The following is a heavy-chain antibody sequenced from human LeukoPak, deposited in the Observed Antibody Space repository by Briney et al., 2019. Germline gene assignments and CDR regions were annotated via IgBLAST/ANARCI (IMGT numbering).Heavy chain of an antibody. V-gene: IGHV3-30-3*01. CDR2: ISYDGSNK. CDR1: GFTFSSYA. J-gene: IGHJ5*02. D-gene: IGHD1-20*01. Sequence: QPGRSLRLSCAASGFTFSSYAMHWVRQAPGKGLEWVAVISYDGSNKYYADCVKGRFTISRDNSKNTLYLQMNSLRAEDTAVYYCAREGLTGTTASWFDPWGQATLVTVSS. CDR3: AREGLTGTTASWFDP.